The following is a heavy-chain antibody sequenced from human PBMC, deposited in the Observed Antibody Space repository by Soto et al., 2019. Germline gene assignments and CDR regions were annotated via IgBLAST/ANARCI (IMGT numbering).Heavy chain of an antibody. Sequence: GGSLRLSCAASGFTFSSYGMHWVRQAPGKGLEWVAVISYDGSNKYYADSVKGRFTISRDNSKNTLYLQMNSLRAEDTAVYYCAKWSAPLNRAFDYWGQGTLVTVSS. CDR2: ISYDGSNK. J-gene: IGHJ4*02. CDR1: GFTFSSYG. CDR3: AKWSAPLNRAFDY. V-gene: IGHV3-30*18. D-gene: IGHD1-26*01.